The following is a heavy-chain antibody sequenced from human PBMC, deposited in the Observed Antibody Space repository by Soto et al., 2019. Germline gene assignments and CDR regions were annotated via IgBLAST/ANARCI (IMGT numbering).Heavy chain of an antibody. J-gene: IGHJ4*02. V-gene: IGHV4-4*02. D-gene: IGHD6-13*01. CDR3: ARGYSSRWYYFDY. Sequence: ASETLSLTCAVSGVSINNNNWWNWVRQPPGKGLEWIGEIYPDGSTHYTPSLRSRVTMSVDKSKNQFFLRLSSVTAADTAIYYCARGYSSRWYYFDYWGQGILVTVSS. CDR1: GVSINNNNW. CDR2: IYPDGST.